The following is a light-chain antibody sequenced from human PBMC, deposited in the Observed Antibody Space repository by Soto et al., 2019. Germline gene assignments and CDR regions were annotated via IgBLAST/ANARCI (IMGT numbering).Light chain of an antibody. V-gene: IGLV1-40*01. Sequence: QSVLTQPPSVSGAPGQKVIISCTGGSSNIGADYDVHWYRQLPGTAPKLVIYDNINRPSGVPDRFSGSKSGTSASLAITGLQAEDEADYYCQSFDSRLSEVVFGGGTQLTVL. CDR1: SSNIGADYD. CDR3: QSFDSRLSEVV. J-gene: IGLJ2*01. CDR2: DNI.